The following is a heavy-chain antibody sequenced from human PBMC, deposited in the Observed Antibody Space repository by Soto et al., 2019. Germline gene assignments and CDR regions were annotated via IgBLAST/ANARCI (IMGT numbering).Heavy chain of an antibody. V-gene: IGHV3-15*01. CDR1: GFNLSNAW. J-gene: IGHJ4*02. Sequence: GGSRRLACAASGFNLSNAWMSWVRQAPGKGLEWVVRIKSKTDGGTTDYAAPVKGRFTISRDDSKNTLYLQMNSLKTEDTAVYYCTSQKRYYYDSSEVYWGQGTLVTVSS. D-gene: IGHD3-22*01. CDR2: IKSKTDGGTT. CDR3: TSQKRYYYDSSEVY.